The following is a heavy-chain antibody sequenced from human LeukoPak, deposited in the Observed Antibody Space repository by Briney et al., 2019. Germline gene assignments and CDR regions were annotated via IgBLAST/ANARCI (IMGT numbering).Heavy chain of an antibody. CDR2: IYYSGGT. V-gene: IGHV4-59*08. CDR1: GGSISGYF. CDR3: ARHEINGGYYDH. D-gene: IGHD3-10*01. J-gene: IGHJ5*02. Sequence: SETLSLTCTVSGGSISGYFWSWLRQPPGKGLEWIGYIYYSGGTDYNPSLKSRVTISVDTSKNQFSLQLTSVTAADTAVYYCARHEINGGYYDHWGQRTLVTVSS.